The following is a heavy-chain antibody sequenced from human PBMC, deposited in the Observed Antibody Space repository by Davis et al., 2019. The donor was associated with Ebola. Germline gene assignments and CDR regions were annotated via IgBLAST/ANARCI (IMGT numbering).Heavy chain of an antibody. CDR2: INAGNGNT. D-gene: IGHD6-6*01. J-gene: IGHJ5*02. CDR1: GYTFTGYY. V-gene: IGHV1-3*01. Sequence: ASVKVSCKASGYTFTGYYMHWVRQAPGQGLEWMGWINAGNGNTKYSQKFQGRVTITRDTSASTAYMELSSLRSEDTAVYYCARGKQQLVRGDWFDPWGQGTLVTVSS. CDR3: ARGKQQLVRGDWFDP.